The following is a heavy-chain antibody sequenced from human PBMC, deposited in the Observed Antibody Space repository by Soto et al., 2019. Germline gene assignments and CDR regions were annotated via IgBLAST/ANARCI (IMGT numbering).Heavy chain of an antibody. Sequence: QVQLVESGGGLVKPGGSLRLSCAASGFTFSDYYMTWIRQAPGKGLEWVSYISSSSTYTNYADSVKGRFTTSRDNAKNSLYLQMNGLRAEDTAVYYCATRTTVTTPYYFDYWGQGTLVTVSS. V-gene: IGHV3-11*05. D-gene: IGHD1-1*01. CDR3: ATRTTVTTPYYFDY. CDR2: ISSSSTYT. J-gene: IGHJ4*02. CDR1: GFTFSDYY.